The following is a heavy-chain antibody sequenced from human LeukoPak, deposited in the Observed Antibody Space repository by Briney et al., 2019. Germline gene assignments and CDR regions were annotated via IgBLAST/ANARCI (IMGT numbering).Heavy chain of an antibody. CDR3: ARVSYCSSTSCYGWFDP. Sequence: ASVKVSCKASGYTFTNYYMHWVRQAPGQGLEWMGGIIPIFGTANYAQKFQGRVTITADESTSTAYMELSSLRSEDTAVYYCARVSYCSSTSCYGWFDPWGQGTLVTVSS. CDR1: GYTFTNYY. V-gene: IGHV1-69*13. CDR2: IIPIFGTA. J-gene: IGHJ5*02. D-gene: IGHD2-2*01.